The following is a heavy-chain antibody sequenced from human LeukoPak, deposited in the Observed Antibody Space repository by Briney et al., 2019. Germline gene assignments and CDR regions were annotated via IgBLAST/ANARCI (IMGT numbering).Heavy chain of an antibody. CDR2: INPNSGGT. CDR1: GYTFTGYF. V-gene: IGHV1-2*02. CDR3: ARVLGEPNGY. D-gene: IGHD3-16*01. Sequence: ASVKVSCKASGYTFTGYFMHWVRQAPGQGLEWMGWINPNSGGTKYAQKFQGRVTMTRDMSISTAYVELTSLRSDDTAVYYCARVLGEPNGYWGQGTLVTVSS. J-gene: IGHJ4*02.